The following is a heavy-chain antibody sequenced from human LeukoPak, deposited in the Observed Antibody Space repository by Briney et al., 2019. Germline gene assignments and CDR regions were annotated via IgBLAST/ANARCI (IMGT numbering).Heavy chain of an antibody. J-gene: IGHJ6*04. CDR2: ISAYNGNT. V-gene: IGHV1-18*01. CDR3: ARAAFDYGDYDFYYYYGMDV. CDR1: GYTFTNYA. Sequence: GASVKVSCKASGYTFTNYAMHWVRQAPGQRLEWMGWISAYNGNTNYAQKLQGRVTMTTDTSTSTAYMELRSLRSDDTAVYYCARAAFDYGDYDFYYYYGMDVWGKGTTVTVSS. D-gene: IGHD4-17*01.